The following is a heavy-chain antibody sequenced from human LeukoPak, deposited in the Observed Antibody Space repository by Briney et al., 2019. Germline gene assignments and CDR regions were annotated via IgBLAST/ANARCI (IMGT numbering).Heavy chain of an antibody. V-gene: IGHV3-NL1*01. CDR3: VRGGPNDY. D-gene: IGHD3-16*01. CDR2: IYSGGST. Sequence: GGSPRLSCAASGFTFSSYGIHWVRQAPGKGLEWVSVIYSGGSTYYADSVKGRFTISRDNSKNSLYLQMNNLRAEDTAVYYCVRGGPNDYWGQGALVIVSS. CDR1: GFTFSSYG. J-gene: IGHJ4*02.